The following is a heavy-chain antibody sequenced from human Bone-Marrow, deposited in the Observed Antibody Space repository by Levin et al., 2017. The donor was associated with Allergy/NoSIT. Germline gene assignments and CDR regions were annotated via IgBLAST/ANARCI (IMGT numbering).Heavy chain of an antibody. CDR2: ISSSSSYI. CDR1: GFTFSSYS. CDR3: ARVPASIAAAGTDY. V-gene: IGHV3-21*01. Sequence: GGSLRLSCAASGFTFSSYSMNWVRQAPGKGLEWVSSISSSSSYIYYADSVKGRFTISRDNAKNSLYLQMNSLRAEDTAVYYCARVPASIAAAGTDYWGQGTLVTVSS. D-gene: IGHD6-13*01. J-gene: IGHJ4*02.